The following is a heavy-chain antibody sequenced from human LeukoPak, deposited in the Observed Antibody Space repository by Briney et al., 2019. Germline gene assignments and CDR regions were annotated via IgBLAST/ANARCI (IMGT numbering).Heavy chain of an antibody. CDR1: GYTFTDYY. J-gene: IGHJ4*02. Sequence: ASVKVSCKASGYTFTDYYMHWVRQAPGHRLEWLGWVNPNSGGTNYAQTFRGRLTMSGDTSISTAYMEMGRLKSDDTAMYYCARSRIPIFGVAISGPPDFDYWGQGTLVTVSS. D-gene: IGHD3-3*01. V-gene: IGHV1-2*02. CDR2: VNPNSGGT. CDR3: ARSRIPIFGVAISGPPDFDY.